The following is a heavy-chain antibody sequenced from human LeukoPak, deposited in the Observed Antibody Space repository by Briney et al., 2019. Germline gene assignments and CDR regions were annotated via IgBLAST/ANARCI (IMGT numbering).Heavy chain of an antibody. V-gene: IGHV4-4*07. CDR2: IYSSGTT. CDR1: GDSISRNY. CDR3: ARCGSDKYYFDF. Sequence: PSETLSLTCTVSGDSISRNYWSWIRQPAGKGLEWIGRIYSSGTTNYNPSLKSRVTMSVDTSKKQFSLRLTSVTAADTAVYYCARCGSDKYYFDFWGQGTLVTVSS. J-gene: IGHJ4*02. D-gene: IGHD5-12*01.